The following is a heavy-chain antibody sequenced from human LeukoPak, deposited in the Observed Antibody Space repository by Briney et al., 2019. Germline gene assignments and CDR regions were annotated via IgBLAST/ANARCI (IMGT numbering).Heavy chain of an antibody. CDR3: ARDCYDSSGLGSYYFDY. CDR1: GYTFTSYY. Sequence: GASVKVSCKASGYTFTSYYMHWVRQAPGQGLEWMGIINPSGGSTSYAQKFQGRVTMTRDTSTSTVYMELSSLRSEDTAVYYCARDCYDSSGLGSYYFDYWGRGTLVTVSS. D-gene: IGHD3-22*01. J-gene: IGHJ4*02. CDR2: INPSGGST. V-gene: IGHV1-46*01.